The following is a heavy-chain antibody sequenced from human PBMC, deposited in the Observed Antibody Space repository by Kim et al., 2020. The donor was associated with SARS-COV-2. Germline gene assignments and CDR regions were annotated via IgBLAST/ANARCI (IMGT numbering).Heavy chain of an antibody. J-gene: IGHJ4*02. CDR3: ARGPGYCSGGSCYSFDY. D-gene: IGHD2-15*01. V-gene: IGHV3-48*03. Sequence: GGSLRLSCAASGFTFSSYEMNWVRQAPGKGLEWVSYISSSSSTIYYADSVKGRFTISRDNAKNSLYLQMNSLRAEDTAVYYCARGPGYCSGGSCYSFDYWGQGTLVTVSS. CDR1: GFTFSSYE. CDR2: ISSSSSTI.